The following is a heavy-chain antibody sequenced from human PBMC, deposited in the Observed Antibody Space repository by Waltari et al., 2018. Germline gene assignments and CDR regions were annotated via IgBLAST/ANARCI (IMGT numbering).Heavy chain of an antibody. CDR2: TYYSGST. J-gene: IGHJ3*02. D-gene: IGHD3-10*01. CDR1: GGSISSYY. CDR3: ARARMVQGPPGAFDI. V-gene: IGHV4-59*01. Sequence: QVQLQESGPGLVKPSQTLSLTCTVSGGSISSYYWSWIRQPPGKGLEWIGYTYYSGSTNTNPSLKSGITIAVETSKNQFSLKLSSVTAAGTDVYYCARARMVQGPPGAFDIWGQGTMVTVSS.